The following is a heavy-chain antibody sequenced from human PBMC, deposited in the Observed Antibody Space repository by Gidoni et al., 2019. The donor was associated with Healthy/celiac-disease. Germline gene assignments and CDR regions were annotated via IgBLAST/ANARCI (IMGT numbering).Heavy chain of an antibody. J-gene: IGHJ3*02. CDR1: GFTFRHAW. CDR3: TTRALVGTNEAFDI. D-gene: IGHD1-26*01. V-gene: IGHV3-15*01. Sequence: EVQLVESGGGLVKPGGSLRLSCAASGFTFRHAWLSWVRQAPGKGLEGVGRIKSKTDGGTTDYAAPVKGRFTISRDDSKNTLYLQMNSLKTEDTAVYYCTTRALVGTNEAFDIWGQGTMVTVSS. CDR2: IKSKTDGGTT.